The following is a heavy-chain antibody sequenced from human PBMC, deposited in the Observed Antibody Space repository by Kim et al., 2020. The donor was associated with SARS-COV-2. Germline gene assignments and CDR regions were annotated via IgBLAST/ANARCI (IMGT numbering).Heavy chain of an antibody. J-gene: IGHJ6*02. D-gene: IGHD3-10*01. CDR3: AKDLGSGSYIADYYYGMDV. Sequence: GRFTISRDNAKNSLYLQMNSLGAEDTALYYCAKDLGSGSYIADYYYGMDVWGQGTTVTVSS. V-gene: IGHV3-9*01.